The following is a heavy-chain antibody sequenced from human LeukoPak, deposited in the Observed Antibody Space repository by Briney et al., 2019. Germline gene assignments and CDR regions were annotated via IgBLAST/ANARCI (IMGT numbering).Heavy chain of an antibody. J-gene: IGHJ4*02. V-gene: IGHV4-59*01. Sequence: SETLSLTCTVSGGSISSYYWSWIRQPPGKGLEWIGYIYYSGSTNYNPSLKSRVTISVDTSKNQFSLKLSSVTAADTAVYYCARVLMVDAMGEDYYFDYWGQGTLVTVSS. CDR3: ARVLMVDAMGEDYYFDY. CDR2: IYYSGST. CDR1: GGSISSYY. D-gene: IGHD2-8*01.